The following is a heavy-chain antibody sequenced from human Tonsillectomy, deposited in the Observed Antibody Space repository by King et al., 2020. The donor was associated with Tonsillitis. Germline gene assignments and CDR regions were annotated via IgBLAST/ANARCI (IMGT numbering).Heavy chain of an antibody. Sequence: AQLVQSGAEVKKPGASVKVSCKASGYTFTSYAMHWVRQAPGQRLEWMGWINAGNGNTRYSQKFQGRVTITRDTSASTAYMELSSLRSEDTAVYYCARAQQWLVRGDRPYYFDYWGQGTLVTVSS. CDR2: INAGNGNT. D-gene: IGHD6-19*01. CDR1: GYTFTSYA. V-gene: IGHV1-3*01. CDR3: ARAQQWLVRGDRPYYFDY. J-gene: IGHJ4*02.